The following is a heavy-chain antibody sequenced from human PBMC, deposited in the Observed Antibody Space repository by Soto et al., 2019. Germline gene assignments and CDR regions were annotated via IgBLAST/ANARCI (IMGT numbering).Heavy chain of an antibody. J-gene: IGHJ4*02. CDR2: IIPIFGTA. Sequence: QGQLVQYGAAVKKPGSSVKVSCKASVGTFSSYAISWVRQAPGQGLEWMGGIIPIFGTANYAQKFQGRVTITADESTSTAYMELSSLRSEDKAVYYCASFPPGGDAGRDYWGQGTLVTVSS. CDR1: VGTFSSYA. D-gene: IGHD2-21*02. CDR3: ASFPPGGDAGRDY. V-gene: IGHV1-69*01.